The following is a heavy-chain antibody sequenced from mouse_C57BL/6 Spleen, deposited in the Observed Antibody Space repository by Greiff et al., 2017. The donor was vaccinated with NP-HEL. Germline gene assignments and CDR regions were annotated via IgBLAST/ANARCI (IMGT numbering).Heavy chain of an antibody. V-gene: IGHV1-53*01. CDR1: GYTFTSYW. CDR2: INPSNGGT. CDR3: ASACYSNYDFDY. D-gene: IGHD2-5*01. Sequence: QVQLQQPGTELVKPGASVKLSCKASGYTFTSYWMHWVKQRPGQGLEWIGNINPSNGGTNYNEKFKSKATLTVDKSSSTAYMQLSSLTSADSAVYYCASACYSNYDFDYWGKGTTLTVSS. J-gene: IGHJ2*01.